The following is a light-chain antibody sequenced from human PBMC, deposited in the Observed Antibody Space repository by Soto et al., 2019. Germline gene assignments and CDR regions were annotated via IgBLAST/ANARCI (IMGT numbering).Light chain of an antibody. V-gene: IGKV4-1*01. Sequence: DIVMTQSPDSLTVSLGERATINCKSSLSVFYSSNNQNSLAWYQHKPGQPPKLLIYWASTRESGVPDRFSGSGSGTDFTLTISSLQAEDVGVDYCQQYYTTLAPTFGGGNKVEIK. CDR2: WAS. J-gene: IGKJ4*01. CDR3: QQYYTTLAPT. CDR1: LSVFYSSNNQNS.